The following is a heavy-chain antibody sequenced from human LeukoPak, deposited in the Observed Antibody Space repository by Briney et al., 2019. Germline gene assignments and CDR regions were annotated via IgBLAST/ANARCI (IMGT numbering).Heavy chain of an antibody. J-gene: IGHJ6*03. CDR3: ARAPFSSTSFVNLNYYYMDV. V-gene: IGHV1-69*05. D-gene: IGHD2-2*01. CDR1: GGTFSSYA. Sequence: GASVKVSCKASGGTFSSYAISWVRQAPGQGLEWMGGIIPIFGTANYAQKFQGRVTITTDESTSTAYMELSSLRSEDTAVYYCARAPFSSTSFVNLNYYYMDVWGKGTTVTVSS. CDR2: IIPIFGTA.